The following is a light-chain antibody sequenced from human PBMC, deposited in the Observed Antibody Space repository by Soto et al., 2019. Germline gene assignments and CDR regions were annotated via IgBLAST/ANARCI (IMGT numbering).Light chain of an antibody. CDR2: EVS. V-gene: IGLV2-14*01. CDR1: SSDVGGYNY. CDR3: SSYTSSSTRV. J-gene: IGLJ3*02. Sequence: QSALTQPASVSGSPGQSITISCTGTSSDVGGYNYVSWYQQYPGKAPKVMIYEVSNRPSGVSNRFSGSKSGNTASLTISGLRAEDEADYYCSSYTSSSTRVFGGGTQLTVL.